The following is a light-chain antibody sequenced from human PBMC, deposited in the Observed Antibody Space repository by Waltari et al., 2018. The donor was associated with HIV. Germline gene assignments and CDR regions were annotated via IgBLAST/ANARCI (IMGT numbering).Light chain of an antibody. CDR3: SSYARRNNYV. J-gene: IGLJ1*01. V-gene: IGLV2-8*01. Sequence: QSALPQPPSASVPPGQSVSISCPGTSSHVGGSEYVCWYQPPPGKATKLMLYEDSTRPAAVPVRFAGSKSGTAASLTFSGLQAEDEDDYDCSSYARRNNYVFGTGTNVTV. CDR1: SSHVGGSEY. CDR2: EDS.